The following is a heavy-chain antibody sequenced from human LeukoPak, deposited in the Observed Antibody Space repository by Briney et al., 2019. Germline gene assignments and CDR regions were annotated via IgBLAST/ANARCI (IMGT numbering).Heavy chain of an antibody. CDR1: GYSFTSYW. V-gene: IGHV5-51*01. D-gene: IGHD1-26*01. Sequence: GASLKISCKGSGYSFTSYWIGWVRQMPGKGLEWMGIIYPGDSATRYSPSFQGQVPISVDKAISTACLQWSSLRASDTAMYYCARGSGSYYDFDYWGQGTLVTVSS. J-gene: IGHJ4*02. CDR3: ARGSGSYYDFDY. CDR2: IYPGDSAT.